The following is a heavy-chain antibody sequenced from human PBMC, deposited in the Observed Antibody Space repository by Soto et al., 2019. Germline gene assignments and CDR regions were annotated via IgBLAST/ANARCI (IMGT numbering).Heavy chain of an antibody. CDR1: GFTFSSYS. V-gene: IGHV3-21*01. CDR3: ARTLRGTYYYDSSGPSPYGMDV. CDR2: ISSSSYI. D-gene: IGHD3-22*01. J-gene: IGHJ6*02. Sequence: PGGSLRLSCVASGFTFSSYSMNWVRQAPGKGLEWVSSISSSSYIYYADSVKGRFTISRDNAKNSLYLQMNSLRAEDTAVYYCARTLRGTYYYDSSGPSPYGMDVWGQGTTVTVSS.